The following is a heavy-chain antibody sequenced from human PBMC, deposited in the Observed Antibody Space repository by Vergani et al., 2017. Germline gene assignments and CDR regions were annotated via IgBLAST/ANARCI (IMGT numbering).Heavy chain of an antibody. D-gene: IGHD1-14*01. CDR2: VEDSGYF. Sequence: QVQLQESGPGLVRPSETLSLTCTVSGGSLSGYYWNWIRQTPGGGLEWIGFVEDSGYFNYNPSLKTRVSMSSDTSNNQFSLMLSSVTVADTAVYYCARSMVSRNPPDYFDNWGQGTLVTVSS. V-gene: IGHV4-59*13. J-gene: IGHJ4*02. CDR1: GGSLSGYY. CDR3: ARSMVSRNPPDYFDN.